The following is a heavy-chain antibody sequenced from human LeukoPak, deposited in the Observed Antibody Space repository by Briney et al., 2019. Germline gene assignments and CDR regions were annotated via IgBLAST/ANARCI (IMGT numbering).Heavy chain of an antibody. Sequence: SVKVPRKASGGTLRDSPISWVRQAPGQRLEWMGRLIPVFGSGNYAQKFQGRITITADKSTSTTYMELSNLRSEDTAVYYCARDMSMITSGGVIVNDYWGQGTLAVVSS. CDR1: GGTLRDSP. D-gene: IGHD3-16*02. J-gene: IGHJ4*02. CDR2: LIPVFGSG. V-gene: IGHV1-69*06. CDR3: ARDMSMITSGGVIVNDY.